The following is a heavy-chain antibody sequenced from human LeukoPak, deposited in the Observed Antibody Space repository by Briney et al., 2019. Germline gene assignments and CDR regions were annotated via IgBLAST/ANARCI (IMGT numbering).Heavy chain of an antibody. J-gene: IGHJ3*02. CDR3: ARDSGGYSSSWYSDAFDI. Sequence: SETLSLTCAVSGGSISSGGYYWSWIRQPAGKGLEWIGRIYTSGSTNYNPSLKSRVTMSVDTSKNQFSLKLSSVTAADTAVYYCARDSGGYSSSWYSDAFDIWGQGTMVTVSS. D-gene: IGHD6-13*01. V-gene: IGHV4-61*02. CDR1: GGSISSGGYY. CDR2: IYTSGST.